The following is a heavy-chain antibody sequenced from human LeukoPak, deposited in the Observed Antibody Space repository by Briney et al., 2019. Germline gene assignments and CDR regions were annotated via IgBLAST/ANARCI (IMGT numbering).Heavy chain of an antibody. CDR2: INYRGTT. Sequence: SETLSLTCTVSGGSIVSYDWTWIRQPPGKGLEWIGYINYRGTTIYNPSLNSRVTISLDTSPNQFSLKLDSVAAADTAVYCCVRRLGRYSQLPHPFMDVWGKGTTVTVSS. D-gene: IGHD4-11*01. CDR1: GGSIVSYD. CDR3: VRRLGRYSQLPHPFMDV. J-gene: IGHJ6*03. V-gene: IGHV4-59*08.